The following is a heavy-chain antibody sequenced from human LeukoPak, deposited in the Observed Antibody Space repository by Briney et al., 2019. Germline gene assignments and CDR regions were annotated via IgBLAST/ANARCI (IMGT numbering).Heavy chain of an antibody. J-gene: IGHJ4*02. CDR1: GFTFSSYG. CDR2: ISGSGGST. CDR3: TKGSRRGVATFDY. D-gene: IGHD3-10*01. V-gene: IGHV3-23*01. Sequence: PGGSLRLSCAASGFTFSSYGMSWVRQAPGKGLEWVSAISGSGGSTYYADSVKGRFTISRDNSKNTLYLQMNSLRAEDTAVYYCTKGSRRGVATFDYWGQGTLVTVSS.